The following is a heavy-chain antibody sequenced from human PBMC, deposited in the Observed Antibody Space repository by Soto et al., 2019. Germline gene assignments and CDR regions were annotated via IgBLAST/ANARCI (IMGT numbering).Heavy chain of an antibody. CDR1: GFTFDHYA. V-gene: IGHV3-9*01. J-gene: IGHJ4*02. D-gene: IGHD2-15*01. Sequence: PGGSLRLSYAASGFTFDHYAMHWVRQAPGKGLEWVSGISWNSGSIGYADSVKGRFTISRDNAKNSLYLQMNSLRAEDTALYYCAKGSVVAATLGGTELDYWGQGTLVTVSS. CDR2: ISWNSGSI. CDR3: AKGSVVAATLGGTELDY.